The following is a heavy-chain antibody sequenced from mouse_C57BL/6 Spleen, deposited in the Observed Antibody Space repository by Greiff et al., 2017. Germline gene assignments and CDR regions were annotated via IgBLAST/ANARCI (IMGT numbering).Heavy chain of an antibody. Sequence: VQLQQSGTVLARPGASVKMSCKTSGYTFTSYWMHWVKQRPGQGLEWIGAIYPGNSDTSYNQKFKGKAKLTAVTSASTAYMELSSLTNEDSAVYYCTRKEGSSGRYFDYGGQGTTLTVSS. CDR1: GYTFTSYW. D-gene: IGHD3-2*02. CDR2: IYPGNSDT. CDR3: TRKEGSSGRYFDY. V-gene: IGHV1-5*01. J-gene: IGHJ2*01.